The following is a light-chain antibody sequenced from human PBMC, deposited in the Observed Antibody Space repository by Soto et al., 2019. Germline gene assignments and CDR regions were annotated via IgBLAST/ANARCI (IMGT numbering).Light chain of an antibody. J-gene: IGKJ1*01. Sequence: DIQMTQSPSTLSASVGDRVTITCRSSQSISSWLAWYQQKPGKAPNLLIYDASSLESGVPSRCSGSGSGTEFPLTISSLQADGCATYYCKQYNSYWTFGQGTKVDIK. CDR3: KQYNSYWT. CDR1: QSISSW. V-gene: IGKV1-5*01. CDR2: DAS.